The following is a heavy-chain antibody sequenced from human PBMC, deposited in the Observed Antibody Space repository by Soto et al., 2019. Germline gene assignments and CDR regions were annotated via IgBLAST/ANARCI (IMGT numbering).Heavy chain of an antibody. CDR3: ARQQWGDFPYYYYGMDV. D-gene: IGHD2-21*02. CDR2: IYPGDSDT. J-gene: IGHJ6*02. Sequence: GESLKISCKGSGYSFTSYWIGWVRQMPGKGLEWMGIIYPGDSDTRYSPSFQGQVTISADKSISTAYLQWSSLKASDTAMYYCARQQWGDFPYYYYGMDVWGQGTTVTVSS. CDR1: GYSFTSYW. V-gene: IGHV5-51*01.